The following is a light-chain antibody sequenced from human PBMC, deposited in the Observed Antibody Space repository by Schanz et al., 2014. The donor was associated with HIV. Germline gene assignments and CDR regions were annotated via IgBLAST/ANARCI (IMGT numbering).Light chain of an antibody. CDR2: DGT. CDR1: SSDVGAYTY. Sequence: QSALTQPPSASGSPGQSVTISCTGTSSDVGAYTYVSWYQRLPGKAPKLMIYDGTKRPSGVPDRFSGAKSGNTASLTVSGLRAEDEADYYCCSYAGSSTWVFGGGTKLTVL. CDR3: CSYAGSSTWV. J-gene: IGLJ3*02. V-gene: IGLV2-8*01.